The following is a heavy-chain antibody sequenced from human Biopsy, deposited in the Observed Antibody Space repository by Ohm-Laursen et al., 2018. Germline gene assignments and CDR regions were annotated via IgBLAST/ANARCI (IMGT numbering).Heavy chain of an antibody. Sequence: SVKVSCKASGGTFINYAISWVRQAPGQGLEWMGGITPIFDINNYAQKFQGRLTITADESTSTAYMELSGLRSADTAVYFCARNTGWYGDLYYFDYWGQGTLVTVSS. CDR3: ARNTGWYGDLYYFDY. CDR1: GGTFINYA. CDR2: ITPIFDIN. J-gene: IGHJ4*02. D-gene: IGHD6-19*01. V-gene: IGHV1-69*13.